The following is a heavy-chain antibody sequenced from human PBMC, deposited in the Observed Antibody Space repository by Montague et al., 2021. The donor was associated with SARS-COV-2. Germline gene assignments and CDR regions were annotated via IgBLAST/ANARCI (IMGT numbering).Heavy chain of an antibody. D-gene: IGHD5-18*01. CDR1: GFSLSTSGMC. J-gene: IGHJ5*02. V-gene: IGHV2-70*11. CDR3: ALETPMVTFLA. CDR2: IDWDDDK. Sequence: PALVKPTQTLTLTCTFSGFSLSTSGMCVSWIRQPPGKALEWLARIDWDDDKYYSTSLKTRPTISKDTSKNQVVLTMTSMDPVDTATYYCALETPMVTFLAWGQGTLVTVSS.